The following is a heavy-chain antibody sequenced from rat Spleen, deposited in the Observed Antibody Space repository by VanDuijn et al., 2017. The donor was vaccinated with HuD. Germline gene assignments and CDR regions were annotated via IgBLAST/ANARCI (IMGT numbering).Heavy chain of an antibody. CDR1: GFTFSDYG. J-gene: IGHJ1*01. CDR3: AKDMSRTIAARSYWYFDF. Sequence: EVQLVESGGGLVQPGRSMKLSCAASGFTFSDYGMAWVLQAPTKGLEWVASISYDGGSTYYRDSVKGRFTISRDKAKSTLYLQMESLRSEDTATYYCAKDMSRTIAARSYWYFDFWGPGTMVTVSS. CDR2: ISYDGGST. D-gene: IGHD1-2*01. V-gene: IGHV5-20*01.